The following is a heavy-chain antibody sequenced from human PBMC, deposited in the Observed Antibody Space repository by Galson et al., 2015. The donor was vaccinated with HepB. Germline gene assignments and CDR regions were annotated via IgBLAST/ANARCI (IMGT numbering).Heavy chain of an antibody. J-gene: IGHJ4*02. CDR3: AKGNSIAVAGFLDY. D-gene: IGHD6-19*01. V-gene: IGHV3-23*01. Sequence: SLRLSCAASGFTFSSYAMSWVRQAPGKGLEWVSAISGSGGSTYYADSVKGRFTISRDNSKNTLYLQMNSLRAEDTAVYYCAKGNSIAVAGFLDYWGQGTLVTVSS. CDR2: ISGSGGST. CDR1: GFTFSSYA.